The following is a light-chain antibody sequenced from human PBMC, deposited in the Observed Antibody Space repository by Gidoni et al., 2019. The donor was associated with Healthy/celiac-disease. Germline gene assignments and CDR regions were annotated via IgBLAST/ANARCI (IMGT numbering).Light chain of an antibody. CDR1: QSLLHSNGYNY. V-gene: IGKV2-28*01. J-gene: IGKJ1*01. CDR3: MQALQTPPWT. Sequence: VMTPSPLSLPVTPGEPASISCRSSQSLLHSNGYNYLDWYLQKPGQSPQLLIYLGSNRASGVPDRFSGSGSGTDFTLKISRVEAEDVGVYYCMQALQTPPWTFGQGTKVEIK. CDR2: LGS.